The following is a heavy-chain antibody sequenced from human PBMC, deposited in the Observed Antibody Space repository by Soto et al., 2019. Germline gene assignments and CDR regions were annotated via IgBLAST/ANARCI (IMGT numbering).Heavy chain of an antibody. V-gene: IGHV3-21*06. CDR2: ISRTTNYI. Sequence: GGSLRLSCAASGFTFTRYSMNWVRQAPGKGLEWVSSISRTTNYIYYGDSMKGRFTISRDNAKNSLDLEMNSLRAEDTAVYYCARESEDLTSNFDYWGQGPLVTVSS. CDR3: ARESEDLTSNFDY. J-gene: IGHJ4*02. CDR1: GFTFTRYS.